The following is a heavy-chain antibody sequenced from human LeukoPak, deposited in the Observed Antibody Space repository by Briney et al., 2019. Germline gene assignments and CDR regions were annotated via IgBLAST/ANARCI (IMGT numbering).Heavy chain of an antibody. Sequence: ASVKVSCKASGYTFNKHGISWVRQAPGQGLEWMGWISAYNGDTNYAQKLQGRVTMTTDTSTSTAYMELRSLRSDDTAVYYCARDGNNQRYFQHWGQGTLVTVSS. V-gene: IGHV1-18*01. J-gene: IGHJ1*01. CDR3: ARDGNNQRYFQH. D-gene: IGHD5-24*01. CDR2: ISAYNGDT. CDR1: GYTFNKHG.